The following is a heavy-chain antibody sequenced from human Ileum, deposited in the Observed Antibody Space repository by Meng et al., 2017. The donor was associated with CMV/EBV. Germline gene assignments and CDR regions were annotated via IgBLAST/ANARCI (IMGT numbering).Heavy chain of an antibody. V-gene: IGHV1-69*05. Sequence: TFSNYAISWVRQAPGQGLEWMGGIIPIFGTANYAQKFQGRVTITTDESTSTAYMELSSLRSEDTALYYCARDRGFWSGYSYNWFDPWGQGTLVTVSS. CDR1: TFSNYA. CDR3: ARDRGFWSGYSYNWFDP. J-gene: IGHJ5*02. CDR2: IIPIFGTA. D-gene: IGHD3-3*01.